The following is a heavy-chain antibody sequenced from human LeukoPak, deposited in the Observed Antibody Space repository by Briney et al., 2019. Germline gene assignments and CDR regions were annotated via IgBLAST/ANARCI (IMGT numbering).Heavy chain of an antibody. Sequence: GASVKVSCKASGGTFSRCAINWVRQAPGQGPEWIGGTIPIFGTSNYAQKFQGRVTITADESTSTAYMELSSLRSEDTAIHYCARVSSDHTRMAAPFAYWGQGSLVTVSS. CDR2: TIPIFGTS. D-gene: IGHD2-2*01. CDR3: ARVSSDHTRMAAPFAY. J-gene: IGHJ4*02. CDR1: GGTFSRCA. V-gene: IGHV1-69*13.